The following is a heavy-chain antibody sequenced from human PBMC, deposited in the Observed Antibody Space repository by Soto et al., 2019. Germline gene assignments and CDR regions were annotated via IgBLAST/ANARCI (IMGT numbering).Heavy chain of an antibody. V-gene: IGHV3-11*05. D-gene: IGHD5-12*01. CDR1: EFTFSDYY. CDR3: ARSGYGNYDFDY. CDR2: ISGTNGYT. J-gene: IGHJ4*02. Sequence: QVQLVESGGGLVKPGGSLRLCCAASEFTFSDYYMTWIRQAPGKGLEWISYISGTNGYTKYADSVKGRFTISRDNAKNSLYLQMNSLRVEDTAVYYCARSGYGNYDFDYWGQGTLVTVSS.